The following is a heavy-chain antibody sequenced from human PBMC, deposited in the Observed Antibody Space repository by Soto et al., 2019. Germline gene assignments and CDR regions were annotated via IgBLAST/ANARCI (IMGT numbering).Heavy chain of an antibody. CDR3: AKDLGDTSPVGFDY. J-gene: IGHJ4*02. V-gene: IGHV3-23*01. D-gene: IGHD2-21*02. Sequence: EVQLLESGGGLVQPGGSLRLSCTASGFTFNNYAMTWVRQAPGKGLEWVAVISGSTVITYYADSVKGRFTISRDNSKNTLYLQMNSLRADDTAVYYCAKDLGDTSPVGFDYWGQGTLVTVSS. CDR1: GFTFNNYA. CDR2: ISGSTVIT.